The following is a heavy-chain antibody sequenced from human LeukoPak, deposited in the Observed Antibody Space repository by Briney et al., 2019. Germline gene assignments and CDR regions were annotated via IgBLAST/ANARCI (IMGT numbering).Heavy chain of an antibody. Sequence: SVKVSCKASGGTFSSYAISWVRQAPGQGLEWRGGIIPIFGTANYAQKFQGRVTITTDESTSTAYMELSSLRSEDTAVYSCARDKGGRYDSRAHDAPFDYWGQGTLVTVSS. CDR2: IIPIFGTA. CDR1: GGTFSSYA. D-gene: IGHD3-22*01. V-gene: IGHV1-69*05. J-gene: IGHJ4*02. CDR3: ARDKGGRYDSRAHDAPFDY.